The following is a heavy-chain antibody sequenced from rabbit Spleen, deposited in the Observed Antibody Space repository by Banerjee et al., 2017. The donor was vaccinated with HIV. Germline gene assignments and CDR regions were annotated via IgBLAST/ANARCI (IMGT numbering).Heavy chain of an antibody. CDR2: IGAGDTGST. J-gene: IGHJ6*01. D-gene: IGHD8-1*01. V-gene: IGHV1S45*01. CDR3: ARDTGSSFSTYGMDL. Sequence: QEQLEESGGDLVKPEGSLTLTCTASGFDFSSSDYMCWVRQAPGKGLEWIACIGAGDTGSTYCASWAKGRFTISETSSTTVTLEMTSLTAADTATYFCARDTGSSFSTYGMDLWGQGTLVT. CDR1: GFDFSSSDY.